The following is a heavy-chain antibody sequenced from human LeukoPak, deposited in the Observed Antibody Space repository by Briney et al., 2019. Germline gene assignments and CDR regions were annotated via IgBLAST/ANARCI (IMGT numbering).Heavy chain of an antibody. V-gene: IGHV4-59*08. CDR1: GGSITGYY. D-gene: IGHD6-19*01. Sequence: PSETLSLTCTVSGGSITGYYWSWIRQPPGKGLEWIGYIFHSGTTSYNPSLKSRVTVSVETSKNQFSLKVTSVTAADTAIYYCARHYTSGWDLDYWGQGTLVTVSS. J-gene: IGHJ4*02. CDR3: ARHYTSGWDLDY. CDR2: IFHSGTT.